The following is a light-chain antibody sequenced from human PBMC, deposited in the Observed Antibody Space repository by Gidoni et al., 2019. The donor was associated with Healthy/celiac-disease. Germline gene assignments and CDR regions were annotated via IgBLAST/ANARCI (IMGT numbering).Light chain of an antibody. J-gene: IGLJ3*02. CDR3: AAWDDSLNGYWV. V-gene: IGLV1-44*01. CDR1: SSNIGSNT. Sequence: QSVLTQPPSASGTPGQRVTIPCSGSSSNIGSNTVNWYQQLPGTAPKLLIYSNNQRPSGVPDRFSGSKSGTSASLAISGLQSEDEADYYCAAWDDSLNGYWVFGGGTKLXVX. CDR2: SNN.